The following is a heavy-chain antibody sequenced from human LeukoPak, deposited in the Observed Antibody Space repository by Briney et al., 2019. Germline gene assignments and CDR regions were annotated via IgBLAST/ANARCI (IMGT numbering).Heavy chain of an antibody. Sequence: GSSVKVSCKASGGTFSSYAISWVRQAPGQGLEWMRGIIPIFGTANYAQKFQGRVTITADESTSTAYMELSSLRSEGTAVYYCARAGSSCSSTSCYWSYYYGMDVWGQGTTVTVSS. J-gene: IGHJ6*02. D-gene: IGHD2-2*01. CDR1: GGTFSSYA. CDR3: ARAGSSCSSTSCYWSYYYGMDV. V-gene: IGHV1-69*01. CDR2: IIPIFGTA.